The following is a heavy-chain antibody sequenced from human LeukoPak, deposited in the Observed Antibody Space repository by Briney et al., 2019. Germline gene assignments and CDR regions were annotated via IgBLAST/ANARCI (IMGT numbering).Heavy chain of an antibody. D-gene: IGHD4/OR15-4a*01. V-gene: IGHV3-23*01. CDR2: IGGGAGST. CDR1: GFTFSSYA. CDR3: AKGVHQLVYYYGMDV. J-gene: IGHJ6*02. Sequence: GGSLRLSCAASGFTFSSYAMSWGRQAPGKGLEGVSAIGGGAGSTYYADSVKGRFTISRDNSKNTLYLQMHSLRAEDTAVYYCAKGVHQLVYYYGMDVWGQGTTVTVSS.